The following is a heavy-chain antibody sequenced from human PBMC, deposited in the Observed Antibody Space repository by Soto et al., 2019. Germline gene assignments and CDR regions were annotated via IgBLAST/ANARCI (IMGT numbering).Heavy chain of an antibody. V-gene: IGHV4-4*02. D-gene: IGHD3-22*01. CDR2: IYYSGST. Sequence: PSETLSLTCAVSGDSVTRSNWWSWVRQSPGKGLEWIGYIYYSGSTYYNPSLKSRVTISVDTSKNQFSLKLSSVTAADTAVYYCARASGYDSSGYYRNDAFDIWGQGTIVAVS. CDR1: GDSVTRSNW. CDR3: ARASGYDSSGYYRNDAFDI. J-gene: IGHJ3*02.